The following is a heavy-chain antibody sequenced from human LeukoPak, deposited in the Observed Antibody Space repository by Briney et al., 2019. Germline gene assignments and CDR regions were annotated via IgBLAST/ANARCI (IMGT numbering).Heavy chain of an antibody. Sequence: PGGSLRLSCAASGFTFSSYWMHWVRQAPGKGLVWVSRINTDGGSTNYADSVKGRFTISRDNAKNTLYLQMNSLRAEDTAVYYCARMYSSNWYPDYWGQGTLVTVSS. CDR1: GFTFSSYW. CDR2: INTDGGST. J-gene: IGHJ4*02. D-gene: IGHD6-13*01. CDR3: ARMYSSNWYPDY. V-gene: IGHV3-74*01.